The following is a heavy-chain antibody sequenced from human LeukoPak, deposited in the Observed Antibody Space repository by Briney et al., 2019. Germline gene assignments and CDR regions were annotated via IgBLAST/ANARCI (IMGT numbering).Heavy chain of an antibody. V-gene: IGHV1-69*05. CDR3: ARGTPYCTSASCYNY. D-gene: IGHD2-2*02. CDR2: IIPIFGTA. CDR1: GGTFSSYA. Sequence: ASVKVSCKASGGTFSSYAISWVRQAPGQGLEWMGGIIPIFGTANYAQKFQSRVTMTRNTSINTAYMELSNLGSEDTAIYYCARGTPYCTSASCYNYWGQGSLVTVSS. J-gene: IGHJ4*02.